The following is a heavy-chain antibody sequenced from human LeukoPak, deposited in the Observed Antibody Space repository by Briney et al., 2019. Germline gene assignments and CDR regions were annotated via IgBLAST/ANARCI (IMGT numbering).Heavy chain of an antibody. V-gene: IGHV4-59*08. Sequence: SETLSLTCAVSGGSISSFYWSWIRQPPGKGLEWIGYVFYTGDTNSNPSLKSRVPMSLDTSKNQLSLRLTSVTAADTAVYYCARHPFATPFDPWGRGTLVTVSS. J-gene: IGHJ5*02. CDR2: VFYTGDT. CDR3: ARHPFATPFDP. D-gene: IGHD2-15*01. CDR1: GGSISSFY.